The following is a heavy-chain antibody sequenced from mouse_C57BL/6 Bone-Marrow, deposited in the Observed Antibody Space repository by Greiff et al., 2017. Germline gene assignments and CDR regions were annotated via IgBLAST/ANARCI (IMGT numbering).Heavy chain of an antibody. Sequence: EVQGVESGPELVKPGASVKIPCKASGYTFTDYNMDWVKQSHGKSLEWIGDINPNNGGTIYNRKFKGKATLTVDTSSSTAYMQLSSLTSEDSAVYYCASGTRDWYFDVWGTGTTVTVSS. CDR1: GYTFTDYN. J-gene: IGHJ1*03. D-gene: IGHD3-3*01. CDR2: INPNNGGT. CDR3: ASGTRDWYFDV. V-gene: IGHV1-18*01.